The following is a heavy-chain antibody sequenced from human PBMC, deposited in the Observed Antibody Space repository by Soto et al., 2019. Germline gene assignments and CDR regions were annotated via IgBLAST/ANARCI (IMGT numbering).Heavy chain of an antibody. CDR1: GFTFSASA. D-gene: IGHD2-8*01. J-gene: IGHJ5*02. CDR3: TRLSIYCTNGVCSPLA. Sequence: EVQLVESGGGLVQPGGSLTLSCAASGFTFSASAVHWVRQASGKGLEWVGRVRSKANNYATAYAASVKGRFTVSRDDSKNTAYLQMNSLKAEDTAVYYCTRLSIYCTNGVCSPLAWGQGTLVTVSS. V-gene: IGHV3-73*01. CDR2: VRSKANNYAT.